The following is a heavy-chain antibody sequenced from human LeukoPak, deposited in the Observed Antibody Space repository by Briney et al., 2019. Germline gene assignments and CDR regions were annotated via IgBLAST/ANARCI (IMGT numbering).Heavy chain of an antibody. V-gene: IGHV4-34*01. J-gene: IGHJ4*02. CDR3: ARGPWVRGVRFDY. D-gene: IGHD3-10*01. CDR1: GGSFSGYY. Sequence: PSETLSLTCAVYGGSFSGYYWSWIRQPPGEGLEWIGEINHSGSTNYNPSLKSRVTISVDTSKNQFSLKLSSVTAADTAVYYCARGPWVRGVRFDYWGQGTLVTVSS. CDR2: INHSGST.